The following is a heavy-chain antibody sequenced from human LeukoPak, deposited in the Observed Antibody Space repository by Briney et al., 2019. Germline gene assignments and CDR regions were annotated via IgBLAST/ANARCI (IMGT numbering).Heavy chain of an antibody. D-gene: IGHD5-12*01. Sequence: GESLKISCKGSGYSFTSFWIGWVRQMPGKGLEWMGIIYPGDSDTRYSPSFQGQVTISADKSISTAYLQWSSLKASDTAMYYCARLPGIVATIERYFDYWGQGTLVTVSS. J-gene: IGHJ4*02. CDR2: IYPGDSDT. CDR1: GYSFTSFW. CDR3: ARLPGIVATIERYFDY. V-gene: IGHV5-51*01.